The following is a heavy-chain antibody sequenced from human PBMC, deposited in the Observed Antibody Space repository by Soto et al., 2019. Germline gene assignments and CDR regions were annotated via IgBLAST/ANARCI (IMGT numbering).Heavy chain of an antibody. CDR1: GYTFTSYY. D-gene: IGHD3-22*01. J-gene: IGHJ4*02. V-gene: IGHV1-24*01. CDR2: FDPEDGET. Sequence: ASVKVSCKASGYTFTSYYMHWVRQAPGQGLEWMGGFDPEDGETIYAQKFQGRVTMTEDTSTDTAYMELSSLRSEDTAVYYCATDVFYDSKAGWGQGTLVTVSS. CDR3: ATDVFYDSKAG.